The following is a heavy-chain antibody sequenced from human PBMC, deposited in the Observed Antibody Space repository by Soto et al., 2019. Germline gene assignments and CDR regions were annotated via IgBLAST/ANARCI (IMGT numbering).Heavy chain of an antibody. Sequence: SETLSLTCAVSGGYISGGYYSWSWIRQPPGKGLEWIGFIYNSGSTNYNPSLKSRVTISVDTSKNQFSLKLNSVTAADTAVYYCARSIQLWTPFAYWGQGTLVTVSS. CDR1: GGYISGGYYS. V-gene: IGHV4-30-2*01. J-gene: IGHJ4*02. D-gene: IGHD5-18*01. CDR2: IYNSGST. CDR3: ARSIQLWTPFAY.